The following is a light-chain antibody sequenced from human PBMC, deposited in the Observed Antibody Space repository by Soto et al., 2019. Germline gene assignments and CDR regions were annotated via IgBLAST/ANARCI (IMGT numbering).Light chain of an antibody. CDR3: QQFGTSPPST. Sequence: EIVLTQVPGTLSLSPRERATLSFRASQSVSSIYFAWYQQKPGQAPRLLIYGASSRATGVPDRFSGSGSGTDFTLTISRLEPEDFAVYYCQQFGTSPPSTFGQGTRLEIK. J-gene: IGKJ5*01. V-gene: IGKV3-20*01. CDR2: GAS. CDR1: QSVSSIY.